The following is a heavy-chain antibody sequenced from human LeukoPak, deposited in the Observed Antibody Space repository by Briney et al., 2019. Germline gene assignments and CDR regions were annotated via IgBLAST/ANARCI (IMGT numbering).Heavy chain of an antibody. CDR3: ARDTDGDYIYYYYALDV. CDR1: GFTFSSYW. CDR2: INSDGSST. J-gene: IGHJ6*02. D-gene: IGHD4-17*01. Sequence: PGGFLRLSCAASGFTFSSYWMHWVRQAPGKGLVWVSRINSDGSSTSYADSVKGRFTISRDNAKNTLFLQMNSLRAEDTAVYYCARDTDGDYIYYYYALDVWGQGTTVIVSS. V-gene: IGHV3-74*01.